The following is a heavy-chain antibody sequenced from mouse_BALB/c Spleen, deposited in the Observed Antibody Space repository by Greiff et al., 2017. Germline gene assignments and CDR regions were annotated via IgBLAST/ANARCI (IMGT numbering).Heavy chain of an antibody. CDR3: NARTYEDAMDY. D-gene: IGHD5-1*01. CDR2: IDPENGDT. CDR1: GFNIKDYY. J-gene: IGHJ4*01. Sequence: VQLKESGAELVRSGASVKLSCTASGFNIKDYYMHWVKQRPEQGLEWIGWIDPENGDTEYAPKFQGKATMTADTSSNTAYLQLSSLTSEDTAVYYCNARTYEDAMDYWGQGTSVTVSS. V-gene: IGHV14-4*02.